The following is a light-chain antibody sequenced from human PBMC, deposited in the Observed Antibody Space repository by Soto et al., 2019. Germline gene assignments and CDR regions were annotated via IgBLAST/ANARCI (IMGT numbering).Light chain of an antibody. Sequence: EIVMTQSPAALSVSPGERATLSCRASQNVGINLAWYQLKPGQAPRLLIHSASIEATGDPARFSGSGSGTNFTLPIGSLQSEDFAVYYCQQYNHWPVTFGQGTKVDIK. CDR3: QQYNHWPVT. CDR1: QNVGIN. V-gene: IGKV3-15*01. CDR2: SAS. J-gene: IGKJ1*01.